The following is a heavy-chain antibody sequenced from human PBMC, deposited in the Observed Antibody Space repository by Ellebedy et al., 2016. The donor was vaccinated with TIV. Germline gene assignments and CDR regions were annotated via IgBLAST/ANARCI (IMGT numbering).Heavy chain of an antibody. CDR2: IWDDGSNK. J-gene: IGHJ4*02. D-gene: IGHD6-13*01. Sequence: GESLKISCAASGFTFSGYAMHWVRQAPGKGLEWVAVIWDDGSNKYYADSVKGRFTTSRDNAENSLYLQMNSLRAEDTAVYYCARIGVIAAAGESDYWGQGTLVIVSS. CDR3: ARIGVIAAAGESDY. CDR1: GFTFSGYA. V-gene: IGHV3-33*01.